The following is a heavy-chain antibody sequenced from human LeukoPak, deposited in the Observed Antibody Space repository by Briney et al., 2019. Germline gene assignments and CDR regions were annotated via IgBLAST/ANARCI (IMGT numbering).Heavy chain of an antibody. V-gene: IGHV1-58*02. J-gene: IGHJ4*02. CDR1: GFTFTSSA. CDR2: TVVGSGNT. Sequence: GASVKVSCKASGFTFTSSAMQWVRQARGQRLEWIGWTVVGSGNTNYAQKFQERVTITRDMSTSTAYMELSSLRSGDTAVYYCAADSSGWFYFDYWGQGTLVTVSS. CDR3: AADSSGWFYFDY. D-gene: IGHD6-19*01.